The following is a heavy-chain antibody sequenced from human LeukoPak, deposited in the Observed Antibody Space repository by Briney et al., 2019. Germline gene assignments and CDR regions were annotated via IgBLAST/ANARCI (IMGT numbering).Heavy chain of an antibody. CDR3: ARDLKEGEAFDI. Sequence: PGGSLRLSCAASGFTFSSYGMHWVRQAPGKGLEWVAVIWYDGSNKYYADSVKGRFTISRDNSKNTLYLQTNSLRAEDTAVYYCARDLKEGEAFDIWGQGTMVTVSS. J-gene: IGHJ3*02. D-gene: IGHD1-26*01. CDR2: IWYDGSNK. CDR1: GFTFSSYG. V-gene: IGHV3-33*01.